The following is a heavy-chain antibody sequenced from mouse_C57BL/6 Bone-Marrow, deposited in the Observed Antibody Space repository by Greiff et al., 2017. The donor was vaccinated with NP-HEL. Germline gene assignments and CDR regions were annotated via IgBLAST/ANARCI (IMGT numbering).Heavy chain of an antibody. CDR2: ISNGGGST. CDR1: GFTFSDYY. CDR3: ARNWDVDYAMDY. J-gene: IGHJ4*01. D-gene: IGHD4-1*01. Sequence: DVKLVESGGGLVQPGGSLKLSCAASGFTFSDYYMYWVRQTPEKRLEWVAYISNGGGSTYYPDTVKGRFTISRDNAKNTLYLQMSRLKSEDTAMYYCARNWDVDYAMDYWGQGTSVTVSS. V-gene: IGHV5-12*01.